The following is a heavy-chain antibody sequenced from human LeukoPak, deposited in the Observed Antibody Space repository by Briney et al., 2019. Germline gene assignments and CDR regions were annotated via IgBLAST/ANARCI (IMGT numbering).Heavy chain of an antibody. V-gene: IGHV3-7*01. CDR2: IKQDGSEK. J-gene: IGHJ4*02. CDR3: ARVRAGSSWYECYFDY. CDR1: GFTFSSYW. D-gene: IGHD6-13*01. Sequence: PGGSLRLSCAASGFTFSSYWMSWVRQAPGKGLEWVANIKQDGSEKYYVDSVKGRFTISRDNAKNSLYLQMNSLRAEDTAVYYCARVRAGSSWYECYFDYWGQGTLVTVSS.